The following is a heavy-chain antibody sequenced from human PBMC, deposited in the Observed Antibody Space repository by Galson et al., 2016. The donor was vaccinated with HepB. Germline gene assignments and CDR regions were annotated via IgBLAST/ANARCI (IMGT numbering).Heavy chain of an antibody. CDR2: IWYDGSNK. D-gene: IGHD6-13*01. CDR1: GFTFRSYG. J-gene: IGHJ6*02. Sequence: SLRLSCAASGFTFRSYGMHWVRQAPGKGLEWVALIWYDGSNKNYADSVKGRFTISRDNSKSTLYLQMSSLRAEDTAVYYCARDLSGVAAAMDVWGQGTTVTLSS. V-gene: IGHV3-33*01. CDR3: ARDLSGVAAAMDV.